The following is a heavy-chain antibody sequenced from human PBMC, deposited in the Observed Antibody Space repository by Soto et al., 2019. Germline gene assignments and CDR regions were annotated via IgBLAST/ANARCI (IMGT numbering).Heavy chain of an antibody. Sequence: GGSLRLSCAASGFTFSSYGMHWVRQAPGKGLEWVAVIWYDGSNKYYADSVKGRFTISRDNSKNTLYLQMNSLRAEDTAVYYCARDRVVVTALQIDYWGQGTLVTVSS. CDR3: ARDRVVVTALQIDY. CDR2: IWYDGSNK. CDR1: GFTFSSYG. V-gene: IGHV3-33*01. J-gene: IGHJ4*02. D-gene: IGHD2-21*02.